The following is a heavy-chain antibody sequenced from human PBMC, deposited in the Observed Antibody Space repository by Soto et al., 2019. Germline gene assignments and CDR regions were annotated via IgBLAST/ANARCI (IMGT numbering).Heavy chain of an antibody. CDR1: GFTFTSYP. CDR3: AREYYGATTWIDN. V-gene: IGHV1-18*01. CDR2: VHTYEVTI. D-gene: IGHD1-26*01. J-gene: IGHJ4*02. Sequence: QGQLVPTAPEVKRPGDSVKVSCKTSGFTFTSYPFNWVRQPPGEGLEWVGRVHTYEVTINVAQEFRDIITLKADKSATADFKELRKLTADEAALYYCAREYYGATTWIDNWGQGTLVAVST.